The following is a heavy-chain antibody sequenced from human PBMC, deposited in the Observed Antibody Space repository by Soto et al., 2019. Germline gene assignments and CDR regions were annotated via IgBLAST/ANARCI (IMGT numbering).Heavy chain of an antibody. CDR1: GGSMNDYY. Sequence: SETLSLTCTVAGGSMNDYYWSWIRQPAGKGLEWIGRIFTSGNTNYNPSLRSRLTMSVDTSPNQVSLRLTSVTAADTAVYYCASGRLVSRYYGLDVWGQGTTVTVSS. V-gene: IGHV4-4*07. D-gene: IGHD6-6*01. CDR3: ASGRLVSRYYGLDV. J-gene: IGHJ6*02. CDR2: IFTSGNT.